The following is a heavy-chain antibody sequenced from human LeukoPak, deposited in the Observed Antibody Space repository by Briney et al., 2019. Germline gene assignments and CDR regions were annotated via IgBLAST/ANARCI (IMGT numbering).Heavy chain of an antibody. J-gene: IGHJ4*02. V-gene: IGHV5-51*01. Sequence: GESLKISCKGSGYSFTSYWIGWVRQMPGKGLEWMGIIYLGDSDTRYSPSFQGQVTISADKSISTAYLQWSSLKASDTAMYYCARDSSSWNGEIDYWGQGTLVTVSS. CDR3: ARDSSSWNGEIDY. CDR1: GYSFTSYW. CDR2: IYLGDSDT. D-gene: IGHD6-13*01.